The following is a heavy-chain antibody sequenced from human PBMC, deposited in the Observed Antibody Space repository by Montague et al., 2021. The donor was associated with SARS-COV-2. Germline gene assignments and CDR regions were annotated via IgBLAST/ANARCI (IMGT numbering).Heavy chain of an antibody. Sequence: SETLSLTCAVSGDSISSSNWWSWVRQPPGKGLEWIGEIYHSGSTNNNPSLKSRVTISVDKSKNQFSLKLSSVTAADTAVYYCASRGAVAGKVYFQHWGQGTLVTVSS. D-gene: IGHD6-19*01. J-gene: IGHJ1*01. CDR3: ASRGAVAGKVYFQH. CDR1: GDSISSSNW. V-gene: IGHV4-4*02. CDR2: IYHSGST.